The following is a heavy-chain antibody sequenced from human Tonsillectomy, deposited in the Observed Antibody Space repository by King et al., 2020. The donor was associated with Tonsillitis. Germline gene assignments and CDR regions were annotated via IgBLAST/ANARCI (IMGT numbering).Heavy chain of an antibody. CDR3: AGVGYYGSGSYHYLNY. D-gene: IGHD3-10*01. J-gene: IGHJ4*02. Sequence: VQLVESGAEVKKPGASVKVSCKASGYTFISYDINWVRQATGQGLEWIGWMNPNSGNTGYAQKFQGRVTMTRNTSISTAYMELSSLRSEDTAVYYCAGVGYYGSGSYHYLNYWGQGTLVTVSS. V-gene: IGHV1-8*01. CDR1: GYTFISYD. CDR2: MNPNSGNT.